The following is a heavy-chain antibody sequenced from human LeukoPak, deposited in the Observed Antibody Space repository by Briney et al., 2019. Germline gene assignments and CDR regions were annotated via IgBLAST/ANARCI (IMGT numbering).Heavy chain of an antibody. CDR3: ARASDILTGYYMDY. J-gene: IGHJ4*02. Sequence: GASVKVSCKASGGTFSSYAISWVRQAPGQGLEWIGRIIPIFGTANYAQKFQGRVTITTDESTSTAYMELSSLRSEDTAVYYCARASDILTGYYMDYWGQGTLVTVSS. CDR2: IIPIFGTA. D-gene: IGHD3-9*01. CDR1: GGTFSSYA. V-gene: IGHV1-69*05.